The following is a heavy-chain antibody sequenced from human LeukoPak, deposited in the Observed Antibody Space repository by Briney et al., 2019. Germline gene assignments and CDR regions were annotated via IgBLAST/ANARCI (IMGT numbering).Heavy chain of an antibody. V-gene: IGHV1-18*01. D-gene: IGHD3-10*01. Sequence: ASVKLSCKASGYTYSSYIISWVRQAPGHGLEWMGWINVYNGNTDYAQRVQGRVTMTTDTSTSTAYMELRSLRSAATYVYSRAIEQYVAAAVYYYYIDYWGQGTPVTVSS. CDR1: GYTYSSYI. CDR2: INVYNGNT. CDR3: AIEQYVAAAVYYYYIDY. J-gene: IGHJ4*03.